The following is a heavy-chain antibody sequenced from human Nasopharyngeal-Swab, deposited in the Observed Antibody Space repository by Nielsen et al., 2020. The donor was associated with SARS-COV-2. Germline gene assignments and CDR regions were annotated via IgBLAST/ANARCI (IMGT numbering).Heavy chain of an antibody. V-gene: IGHV4-30-4*08. CDR2: IYYSGST. CDR3: ARRGYYYGMDV. J-gene: IGHJ6*02. Sequence: SETLSLTYTVSGGSISSGGYYWSWIRQHPGKGLEWIGYIYYSGSTYYNPSLKSRVTISVDTSKNQFSLKLSSVTAADTAVYYCARRGYYYGMDVWGQGTTVTVSS. CDR1: GGSISSGGYY.